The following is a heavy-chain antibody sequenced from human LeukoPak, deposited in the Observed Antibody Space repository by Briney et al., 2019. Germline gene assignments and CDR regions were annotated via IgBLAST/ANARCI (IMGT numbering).Heavy chain of an antibody. D-gene: IGHD5-18*01. CDR2: IDTDGSTT. Sequence: PGGSLTLSCAASGFTFSRFWMHWVRQPPGKGLVWVSRIDTDGSTTTYADSVKGRFTVSRDNAKNTVYLQINSLRAEDTAVYYCATLNSSGNDYWGQGVLVTVSS. J-gene: IGHJ4*02. CDR1: GFTFSRFW. CDR3: ATLNSSGNDY. V-gene: IGHV3-74*01.